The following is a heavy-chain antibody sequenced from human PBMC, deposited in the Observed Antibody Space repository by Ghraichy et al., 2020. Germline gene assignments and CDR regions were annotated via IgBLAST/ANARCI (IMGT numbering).Heavy chain of an antibody. D-gene: IGHD1-7*01. Sequence: SVKVSCKASGGTFSSYAISWVRQAPGQGLEWMGGIIPIFGTANYAQKFQGRVTITADESTSTAYMELSSLRSEDTAVYYCAARITGTTDGGGTKFDYWGQGTLVTVSS. V-gene: IGHV1-69*13. CDR1: GGTFSSYA. CDR3: AARITGTTDGGGTKFDY. CDR2: IIPIFGTA. J-gene: IGHJ4*02.